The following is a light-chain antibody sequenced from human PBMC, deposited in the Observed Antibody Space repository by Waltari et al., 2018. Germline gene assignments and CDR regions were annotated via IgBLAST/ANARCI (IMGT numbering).Light chain of an antibody. V-gene: IGKV3-15*01. CDR3: QQFNDWPRT. CDR1: QSISIN. J-gene: IGKJ1*01. Sequence: EVVMTKSPATLSVSQGERATRSCRASQSISINLVWYQQRPGQAPRLLIYEASMRATDIPARFSGSGSVTEFTLTISSVQSEDAAVYYCQQFNDWPRTFGQGTKVEIK. CDR2: EAS.